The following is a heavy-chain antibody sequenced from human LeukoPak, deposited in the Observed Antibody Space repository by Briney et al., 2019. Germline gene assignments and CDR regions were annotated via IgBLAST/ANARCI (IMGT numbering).Heavy chain of an antibody. D-gene: IGHD2-2*01. Sequence: PSETLSLTCAVYGGSFSGYYWSWIRQPPGKGLEWIGEINHSGSTNYNPSLKSRVTISVDTSKNQFSLKLSSVTAADTAVYYCARGVRRYCRSTSCPNMYYYYGMDVWGQGTTVTVSS. V-gene: IGHV4-34*01. CDR3: ARGVRRYCRSTSCPNMYYYYGMDV. CDR1: GGSFSGYY. J-gene: IGHJ6*02. CDR2: INHSGST.